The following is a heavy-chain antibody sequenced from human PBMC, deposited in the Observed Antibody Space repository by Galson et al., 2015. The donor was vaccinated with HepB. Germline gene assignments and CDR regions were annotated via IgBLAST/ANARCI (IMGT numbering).Heavy chain of an antibody. D-gene: IGHD6-13*01. CDR1: GGSISSSSYY. Sequence: TLSLTCTVSGGSISSSSYYWGWIRQPPGKGLEWIGSIYYSGSTYYNPSLKSRVTISVDTSKNQFSLRLSSVTAADTAVYYCAGDGIGGAAGLWFDPWGQGTLVTVSS. V-gene: IGHV4-39*01. CDR2: IYYSGST. J-gene: IGHJ5*02. CDR3: AGDGIGGAAGLWFDP.